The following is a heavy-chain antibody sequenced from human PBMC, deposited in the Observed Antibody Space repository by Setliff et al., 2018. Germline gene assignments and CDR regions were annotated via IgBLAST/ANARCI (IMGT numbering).Heavy chain of an antibody. CDR1: GGSLSNSNYY. J-gene: IGHJ2*01. V-gene: IGHV4-39*01. Sequence: PSETLSLTCSVSGGSLSNSNYYWGWIRQPPGKGLEWIGNIYFSGSTSYNPSLKSRVTLSVGTSRNQFSLRLSSVTAADTAVYYCVRHRTPPRFYDNWYFDLWGRGTLVTVSS. D-gene: IGHD3-3*01. CDR2: IYFSGST. CDR3: VRHRTPPRFYDNWYFDL.